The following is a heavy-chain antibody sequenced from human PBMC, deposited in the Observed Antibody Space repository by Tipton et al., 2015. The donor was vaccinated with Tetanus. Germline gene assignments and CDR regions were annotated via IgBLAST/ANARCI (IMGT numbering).Heavy chain of an antibody. Sequence: QLVQSGAEVKKPGASVKVSXKTXXXXFSTYITSWVRQAXXXXXXXIGSIIPIFGTITYAQKFQGRLTITADKSTSTAHMSLSGLRSEDTAVYYCARVKGGTREYYAIKYWGQGTLVTVSS. CDR1: XXXFSTYI. CDR3: ARVKGGTREYYAIKY. D-gene: IGHD3-3*01. CDR2: IIPIFGTI. J-gene: IGHJ4*02. V-gene: IGHV1-69*06.